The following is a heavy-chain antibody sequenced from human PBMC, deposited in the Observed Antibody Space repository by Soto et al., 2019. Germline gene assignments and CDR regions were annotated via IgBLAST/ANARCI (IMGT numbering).Heavy chain of an antibody. Sequence: SATLSLTCTVSGGSVSSESHYWSWIRQTPGKGLEWIGYIYYTGSTNYNPSLKGRVTMSVDTSRDQVSLRLRSVTRADTAVYYCARDQYDFGSGSYYYAMEVWGQGTKGTVSS. CDR2: IYYTGST. J-gene: IGHJ6*02. V-gene: IGHV4-61*01. D-gene: IGHD3-3*01. CDR1: GGSVSSESHY. CDR3: ARDQYDFGSGSYYYAMEV.